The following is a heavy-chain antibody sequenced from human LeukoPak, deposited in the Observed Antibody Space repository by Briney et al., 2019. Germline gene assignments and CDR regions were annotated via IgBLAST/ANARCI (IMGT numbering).Heavy chain of an antibody. Sequence: NPSETLSLTCAVYGGSLSDYYWNWLRQPPGKGLEWIGEINHSGSTNYNPSLKSRVPISEDTSKNQFSLKLSSVTAADTAVYYCARASFNVVFGNWFDPWGQGTLVTVSS. CDR1: GGSLSDYY. D-gene: IGHD2-8*01. CDR3: ARASFNVVFGNWFDP. J-gene: IGHJ5*02. CDR2: INHSGST. V-gene: IGHV4-34*01.